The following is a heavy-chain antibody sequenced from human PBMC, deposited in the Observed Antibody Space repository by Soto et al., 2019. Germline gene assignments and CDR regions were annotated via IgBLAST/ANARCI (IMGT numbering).Heavy chain of an antibody. Sequence: QVLLLQSGSEVKKAGSSVKVSCKASGDAFKSYAIHWVRQAPGQGLEYMGRIIPSYDRTKYAQKFQGRLTLTADMYTSTVYMELSSLRSEDTAVYYCARDPTNDYGDDTFDYSGQGTKVIVSS. D-gene: IGHD4-17*01. CDR2: IIPSYDRT. V-gene: IGHV1-69*06. CDR3: ARDPTNDYGDDTFDY. CDR1: GDAFKSYA. J-gene: IGHJ4*02.